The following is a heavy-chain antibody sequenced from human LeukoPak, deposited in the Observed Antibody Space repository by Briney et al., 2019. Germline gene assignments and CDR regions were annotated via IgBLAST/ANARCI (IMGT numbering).Heavy chain of an antibody. J-gene: IGHJ4*02. V-gene: IGHV3-13*04. Sequence: GGSLRLSCAASGFTFSSYDMHWVRQATGKGLVWVSAIGFAGDTYYAGSVKGRFTISRENAKKSLYLQMNSLRAGDTAVYYCARGNILTGYEYWGQGTLVTVSS. D-gene: IGHD3-9*01. CDR1: GFTFSSYD. CDR3: ARGNILTGYEY. CDR2: IGFAGDT.